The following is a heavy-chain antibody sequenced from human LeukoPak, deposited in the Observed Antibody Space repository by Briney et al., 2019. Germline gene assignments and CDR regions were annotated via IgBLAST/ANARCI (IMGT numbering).Heavy chain of an antibody. CDR3: ARDAIAVPGRYFDY. D-gene: IGHD6-19*01. Sequence: GGSLRLSCAASGFTFSSYAMHWVRQAPGKGLEWVAVISYDGSNKYYADSVKGRFTISRDNSKNTLYLQMNSLRAEDTAIYFCARDAIAVPGRYFDYWGQGTLVTVSS. CDR2: ISYDGSNK. CDR1: GFTFSSYA. J-gene: IGHJ4*02. V-gene: IGHV3-30-3*01.